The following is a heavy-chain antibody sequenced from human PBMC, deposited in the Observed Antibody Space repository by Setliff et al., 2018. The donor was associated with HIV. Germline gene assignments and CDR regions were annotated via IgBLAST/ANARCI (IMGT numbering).Heavy chain of an antibody. Sequence: ASVKVSCKASGYTFSTYALHWVRQAPGQRLEWMGWINAGNGDTKYSQKFQGRVTITRDTSASTAYMELSSLRSDDTAVYYCARGSTAVNYYYYYMDVWGKGTTVTVSS. V-gene: IGHV1-3*01. CDR1: GYTFSTYA. D-gene: IGHD2-2*01. CDR3: ARGSTAVNYYYYYMDV. J-gene: IGHJ6*03. CDR2: INAGNGDT.